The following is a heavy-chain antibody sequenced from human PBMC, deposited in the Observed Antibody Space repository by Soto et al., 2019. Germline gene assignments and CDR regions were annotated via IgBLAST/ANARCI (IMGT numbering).Heavy chain of an antibody. J-gene: IGHJ6*02. V-gene: IGHV3-21*01. CDR1: GFTFSSYS. D-gene: IGHD6-19*01. Sequence: GGSLRLSCAASGFTFSSYSMNWVRQAPGKGLEWVSSISSSSSYIYYADSVKGRFTISRDNAKNSLYLQMNSLRAEDTAVYYCARVLEQWLPSGGMDVWGQGTTVTVSS. CDR3: ARVLEQWLPSGGMDV. CDR2: ISSSSSYI.